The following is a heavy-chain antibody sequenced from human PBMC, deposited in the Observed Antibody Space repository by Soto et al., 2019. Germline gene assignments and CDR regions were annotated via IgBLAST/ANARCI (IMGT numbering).Heavy chain of an antibody. Sequence: PSETLSLTCAVYGGSFSGYYWSWIRQPPGKGLEWIGEINHSGSTNYNPSLKSRVTISVDTSKNQFSLKLSSVTAADTAVYYCARGPSPTNPRFDPWGQGTLVTVSS. CDR1: GGSFSGYY. J-gene: IGHJ5*02. CDR3: ARGPSPTNPRFDP. V-gene: IGHV4-34*01. D-gene: IGHD1-1*01. CDR2: INHSGST.